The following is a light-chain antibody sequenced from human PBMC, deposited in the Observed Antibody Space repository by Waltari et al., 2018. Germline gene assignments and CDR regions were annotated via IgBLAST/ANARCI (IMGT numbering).Light chain of an antibody. CDR1: SSNIGSNI. V-gene: IGLV1-44*01. J-gene: IGLJ2*01. CDR2: TND. Sequence: QSVLTQPPSASGTPGQRVIISCSGSSSNIGSNIVNWYQQLPGTAPKLLIYTNDQRPSGVPDRFSGSKSGTSASLAISGLQSEDEAEYHCAVWDDSLNGPLFGGGTKLTVL. CDR3: AVWDDSLNGPL.